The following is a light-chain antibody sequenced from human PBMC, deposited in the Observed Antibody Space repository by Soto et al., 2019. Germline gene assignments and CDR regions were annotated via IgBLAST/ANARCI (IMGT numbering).Light chain of an antibody. Sequence: EIVMTQSPATLSVSPGERVILSCRASQSVSINLAWFQQKRGQAPRLLIYAASARATGIPARFSGSGSGTEFTLTISSLQAEDFAVYYCQQYHIWYTFGQGTRLEIK. V-gene: IGKV3-15*01. CDR2: AAS. CDR3: QQYHIWYT. J-gene: IGKJ5*01. CDR1: QSVSIN.